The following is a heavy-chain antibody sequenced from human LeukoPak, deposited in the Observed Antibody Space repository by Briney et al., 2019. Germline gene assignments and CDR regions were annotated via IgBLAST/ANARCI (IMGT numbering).Heavy chain of an antibody. J-gene: IGHJ3*01. D-gene: IGHD5-24*01. CDR2: IYYSGST. Sequence: SETLSLTCTVSGGSISSSSYYWGWIRQPPGKGLEWIGSIYYSGSTYYNPSLKSRVTISVDTSKNQFSLKLSSVTAADTAVYYCARMGVEMATIGPIRTWGQGTMVTVSS. CDR3: ARMGVEMATIGPIRT. V-gene: IGHV4-39*07. CDR1: GGSISSSSYY.